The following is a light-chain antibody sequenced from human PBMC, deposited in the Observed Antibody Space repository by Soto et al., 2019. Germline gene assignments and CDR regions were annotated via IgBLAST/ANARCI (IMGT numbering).Light chain of an antibody. CDR3: QQSSRTPWT. V-gene: IGKV1-39*01. CDR1: QNINTY. J-gene: IGKJ1*01. CDR2: AAS. Sequence: DIQMTQSPSSLSASVGDRVTITCRASQNINTYLNWYQEKPGTAPKLLICAASSLQSWVPSRFSGSTSGTDFTLTISSLQPEDFATYYCQQSSRTPWTFGHWTKVESK.